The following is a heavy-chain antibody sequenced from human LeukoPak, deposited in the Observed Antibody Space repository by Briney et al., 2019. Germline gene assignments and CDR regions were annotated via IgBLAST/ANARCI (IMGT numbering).Heavy chain of an antibody. CDR2: ITGSGTST. J-gene: IGHJ4*02. CDR3: VIWGDYDVLTGYYVPDY. V-gene: IGHV3-23*01. D-gene: IGHD3-9*01. CDR1: GFTFSNYA. Sequence: GGSLRLSCVASGFTFSNYAMSWVRQAPGKGLEWVSAITGSGTSTYYADSLKGRFTISRDNSKNTVFLQMSSLRHEDTAIYYCVIWGDYDVLTGYYVPDYWGQGTLVTVSS.